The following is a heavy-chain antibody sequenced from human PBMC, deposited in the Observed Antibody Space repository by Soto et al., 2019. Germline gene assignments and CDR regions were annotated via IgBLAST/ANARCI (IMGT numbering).Heavy chain of an antibody. V-gene: IGHV2-5*02. J-gene: IGHJ4*02. CDR3: AHRPRGYSYYFDY. D-gene: IGHD5-18*01. CDR2: LYWDNDK. Sequence: QITLKESGPTLVKPTQTLTLTCTFSGFSLSTRGVGVGWIRQPPGKALEWLALLYWDNDKGYSPSLKSRLTNTHDASKNQVVLTVTNVDPVDTATYYCAHRPRGYSYYFDYWGQGTLVTVSS. CDR1: GFSLSTRGVG.